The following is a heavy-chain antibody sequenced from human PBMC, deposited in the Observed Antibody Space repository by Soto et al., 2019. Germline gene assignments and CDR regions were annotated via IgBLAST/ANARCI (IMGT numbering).Heavy chain of an antibody. Sequence: ASVKVSCKASGGTFSSYTISWVRQAPGQGLEWMGRIIPILGIANYAQKFQGRVTITADKSTSTAYMELSSLRSEDTAVYYCARLYYDILTGYYYFDYWGQGTLVTVSS. V-gene: IGHV1-69*02. D-gene: IGHD3-9*01. CDR3: ARLYYDILTGYYYFDY. CDR1: GGTFSSYT. CDR2: IIPILGIA. J-gene: IGHJ4*02.